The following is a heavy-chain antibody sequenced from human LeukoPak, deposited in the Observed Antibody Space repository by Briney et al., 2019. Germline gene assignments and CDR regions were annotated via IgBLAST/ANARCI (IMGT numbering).Heavy chain of an antibody. J-gene: IGHJ6*03. CDR1: GGSISSGSYY. CDR2: IYTSGST. V-gene: IGHV4-61*02. D-gene: IGHD3-16*01. Sequence: PSQTLSLTCTVSGGSISSGSYYWSWIRQPAGKGLEWIGRIYTSGSTNYNPSLRSRVTISVDTSKNQFSLKLSSVTAADTAVYYCARGRLGFLYYSYYMDVWGKGTTVTVSS. CDR3: ARGRLGFLYYSYYMDV.